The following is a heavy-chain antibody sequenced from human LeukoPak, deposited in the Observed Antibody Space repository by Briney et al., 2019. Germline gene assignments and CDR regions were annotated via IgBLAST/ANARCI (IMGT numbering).Heavy chain of an antibody. J-gene: IGHJ6*02. D-gene: IGHD1-26*01. CDR3: AKEGFVSGELPYYGMDV. Sequence: GGSLRLSCAASGFTFSSYVMSWVRQAPGKGLEWVSAIGGSGVRTYYADSVKGRFTISRDNSKNTLYLQMNTLRAEDTAVYYCAKEGFVSGELPYYGMDVWGQGTTVTVSS. CDR1: GFTFSSYV. CDR2: IGGSGVRT. V-gene: IGHV3-23*01.